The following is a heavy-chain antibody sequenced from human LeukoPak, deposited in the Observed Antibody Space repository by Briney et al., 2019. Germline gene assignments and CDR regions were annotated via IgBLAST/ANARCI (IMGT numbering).Heavy chain of an antibody. CDR3: ARSSGHRDGYNWPYYFDY. V-gene: IGHV3-48*03. D-gene: IGHD5-24*01. Sequence: GGSLRLSCAASGFTFSSYEMNWVRQAPGKGXXXXXXXXXSGSTIYYADSVKGRFTISRDNAKNSLYLQMNSLRAEDTAVYYCARSSGHRDGYNWPYYFDYWGQGTLVTVSS. CDR2: XXXSGSTI. J-gene: IGHJ4*02. CDR1: GFTFSSYE.